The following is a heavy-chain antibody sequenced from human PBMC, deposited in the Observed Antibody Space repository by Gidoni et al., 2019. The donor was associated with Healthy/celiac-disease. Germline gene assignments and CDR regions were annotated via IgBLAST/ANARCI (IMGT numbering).Heavy chain of an antibody. J-gene: IGHJ6*02. V-gene: IGHV4-39*07. D-gene: IGHD3-10*01. CDR3: ARDGRWFGELSHYYYGMDV. Sequence: QLQLQASGPGLVKPSATLSLTCTVSGGSITSSSYYWGWIRQPPGKGLEWIGSIYYSGSTYYNPSLKSRVTISVDTSKNQFSLKLSSVTAADTAVYYCARDGRWFGELSHYYYGMDVWGQGTTVTVSS. CDR1: GGSITSSSYY. CDR2: IYYSGST.